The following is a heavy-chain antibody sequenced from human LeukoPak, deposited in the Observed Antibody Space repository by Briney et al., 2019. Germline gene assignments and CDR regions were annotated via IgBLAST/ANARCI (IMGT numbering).Heavy chain of an antibody. J-gene: IGHJ4*02. CDR1: GGSISSYY. D-gene: IGHD5-18*01. Sequence: SETLSLTCTVSGGSISSYYWSWIRQPPGKGLEWIGYIYYSGSTNYNPSLKSRVTISVDTSMNQFSLKLSSVTAADTAVYYCAREKGNSYGYDYWGQGTLVTVSS. V-gene: IGHV4-59*01. CDR3: AREKGNSYGYDY. CDR2: IYYSGST.